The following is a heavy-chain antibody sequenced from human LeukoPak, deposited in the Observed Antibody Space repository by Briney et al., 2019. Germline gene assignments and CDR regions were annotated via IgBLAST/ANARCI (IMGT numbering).Heavy chain of an antibody. J-gene: IGHJ4*02. Sequence: GGSLRLSCAASGFTFSSYSMNWVRQAPGKGLEWVSSISSSSSYIYYADSVKGRFTISRDNAMNSLYLQMNSLRAEDTAVYYCARDPSPYYYGSGSPTDYWGQGTLVTVSS. D-gene: IGHD3-10*01. CDR3: ARDPSPYYYGSGSPTDY. CDR2: ISSSSSYI. V-gene: IGHV3-21*01. CDR1: GFTFSSYS.